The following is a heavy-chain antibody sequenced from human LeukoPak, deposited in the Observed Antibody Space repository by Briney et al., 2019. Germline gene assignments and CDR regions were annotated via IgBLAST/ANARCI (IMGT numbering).Heavy chain of an antibody. CDR3: ARASYSYDINGWVPFDY. CDR2: IYTSGST. CDR1: GFTFSSYT. D-gene: IGHD3-22*01. Sequence: GSLRLSCAASGFTFSSYTMSWIRQPAGKGLEWIGRIYTSGSTNYNPSLKSRVTISGDTSKNQFSLRLSSVTAADTAVYYCARASYSYDINGWVPFDYWGQGTLVTVSS. J-gene: IGHJ4*02. V-gene: IGHV4-4*07.